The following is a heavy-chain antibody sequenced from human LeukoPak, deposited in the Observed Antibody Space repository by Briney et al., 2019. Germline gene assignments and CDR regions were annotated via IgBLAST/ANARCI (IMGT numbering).Heavy chain of an antibody. CDR1: GYTFTSYA. V-gene: IGHV7-4-1*02. CDR3: ARDLRPSGTYSYFDH. CDR2: INTNTGNP. J-gene: IGHJ4*02. Sequence: ASVKVPCKASGYTFTSYAMNWVRQAPGQGLEWMGWINTNTGNPTYAQGFTGRFVFSLDTSVSTAYLQISSLKAEDTALYYCARDLRPSGTYSYFDHWGQGTLVTVSS. D-gene: IGHD1-26*01.